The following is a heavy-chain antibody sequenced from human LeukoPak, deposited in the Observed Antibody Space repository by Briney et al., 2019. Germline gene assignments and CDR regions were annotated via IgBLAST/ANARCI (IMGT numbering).Heavy chain of an antibody. Sequence: SETLSLTCAVYGGSFSDYYWNWIRQPPGKGLEWIGQINHNGSTNYNPSLKSRVTISIDTSKNQFSLRLTSVTAADTAVYYCARDYGDSPLIAPMPFDYWGQGTLVTVSS. CDR3: ARDYGDSPLIAPMPFDY. J-gene: IGHJ4*02. D-gene: IGHD4-17*01. CDR1: GGSFSDYY. V-gene: IGHV4-34*01. CDR2: INHNGST.